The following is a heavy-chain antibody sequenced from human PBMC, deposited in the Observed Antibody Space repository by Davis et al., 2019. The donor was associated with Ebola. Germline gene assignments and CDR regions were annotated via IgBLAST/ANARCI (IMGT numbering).Heavy chain of an antibody. CDR2: TYSSSKWYN. V-gene: IGHV6-1*01. CDR1: GASVSSGG. J-gene: IGHJ6*04. Sequence: PSQTLSPTSALSGASVSSGGWNWNRQSPSRGLEWLGRTYSSSKWYNDYAVSVKSRITINPDTSKNQFSLQLNSVTPEDTALYYCARGWLRAGMDVWGEGTTVTVSS. CDR3: ARGWLRAGMDV. D-gene: IGHD5-18*01.